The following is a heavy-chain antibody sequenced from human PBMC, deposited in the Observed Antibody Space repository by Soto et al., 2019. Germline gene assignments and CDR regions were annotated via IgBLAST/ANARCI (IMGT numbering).Heavy chain of an antibody. J-gene: IGHJ5*02. CDR1: GDTFSTYT. CDR2: IIPRSATS. D-gene: IGHD2-2*01. V-gene: IGHV1-69*13. CDR3: ARDRRDIVVVPAATPNLFDP. Sequence: EASVKVSCKASGDTFSTYTITWMRQAPGQGLEWMGGIIPRSATSNYAQKFQGRVTITADESTSTAYMELRSLRSDDTAVYYCARDRRDIVVVPAATPNLFDPWGQGTLVTVSS.